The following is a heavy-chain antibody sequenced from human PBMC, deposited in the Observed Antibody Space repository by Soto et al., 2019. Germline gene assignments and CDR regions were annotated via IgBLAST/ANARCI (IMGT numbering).Heavy chain of an antibody. CDR1: GGTFSSYA. Sequence: SVKVSCKASGGTFSSYAISWVRQAPGQGLEWMGGIIPIFGTANYAQKFQGRVTITADESTSTAYMELSRLRSEDTAVYYCARVLRAAAGSPYYYCYGMDVWGQGTTVTVSS. D-gene: IGHD6-13*01. V-gene: IGHV1-69*13. CDR3: ARVLRAAAGSPYYYCYGMDV. J-gene: IGHJ6*02. CDR2: IIPIFGTA.